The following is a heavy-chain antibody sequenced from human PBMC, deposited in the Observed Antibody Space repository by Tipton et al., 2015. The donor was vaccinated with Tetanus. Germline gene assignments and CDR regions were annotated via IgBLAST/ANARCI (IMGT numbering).Heavy chain of an antibody. Sequence: QLVQSGGGVVQPGTSLRLSRAASGFTFSDYAVYWVRQAPGKGLEWVSFIFFDGTNKYYADSVKGRFTVSRDNSNSTLYLHMNSLRAGDTATYYCARDSSQGLIDFWSGFHDQIDYWGHGTLVTVSS. J-gene: IGHJ4*01. CDR1: GFTFSDYA. CDR3: ARDSSQGLIDFWSGFHDQIDY. CDR2: IFFDGTNK. D-gene: IGHD3-3*01. V-gene: IGHV3-30-3*01.